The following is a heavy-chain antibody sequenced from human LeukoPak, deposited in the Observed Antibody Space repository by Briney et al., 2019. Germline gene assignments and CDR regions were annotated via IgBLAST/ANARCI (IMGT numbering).Heavy chain of an antibody. D-gene: IGHD6-19*01. J-gene: IGHJ4*02. CDR1: GFTFSSYS. CDR3: ARDRSSGWYDY. V-gene: IGHV3-21*01. Sequence: AGSLRLSCAASGFTFSSYSMNWVRQAPGKGLEWVSSISSSSSYIYYADSVKGRFTISRDNAKNSLYLQMNSLRAEDTAVYYCARDRSSGWYDYWGQGTLVTVSS. CDR2: ISSSSSYI.